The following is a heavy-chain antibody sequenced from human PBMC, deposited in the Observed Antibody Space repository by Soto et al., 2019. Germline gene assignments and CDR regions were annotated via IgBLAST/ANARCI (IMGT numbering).Heavy chain of an antibody. V-gene: IGHV1-18*01. Sequence: QVQLVQSGAEVKKPGASVKVACKASGYTFTSYGISWVRQAPGQGLEWMGWISAYNGNTNYAQKLQGRVTMNTDTSTSTAYMKLRCLRYDDTAVYYCARDLPALDAWGQGTTVTVYS. CDR2: ISAYNGNT. CDR3: ARDLPALDA. J-gene: IGHJ6*02. CDR1: GYTFTSYG.